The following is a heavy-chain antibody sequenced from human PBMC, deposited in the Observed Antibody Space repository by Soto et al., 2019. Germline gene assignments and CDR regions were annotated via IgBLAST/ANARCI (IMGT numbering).Heavy chain of an antibody. CDR1: GFSFRNYA. CDR3: ANGRATYGLLTHDY. CDR2: LTGSSSNT. D-gene: IGHD3-9*01. J-gene: IGHJ4*02. V-gene: IGHV3-23*01. Sequence: EVQLLESGGGLVQPGGSLRLSCAASGFSFRNYAMSWVCQAPGKGLEWISTLTGSSSNTYYADSVKGRFAISRDNSRXXXYLQMHSLTAEDTAVYYCANGRATYGLLTHDYWGQGTLVTVSS.